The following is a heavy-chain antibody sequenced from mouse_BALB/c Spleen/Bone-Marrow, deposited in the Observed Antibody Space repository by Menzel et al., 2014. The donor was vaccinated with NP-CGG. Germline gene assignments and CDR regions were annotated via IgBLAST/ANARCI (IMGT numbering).Heavy chain of an antibody. Sequence: EVQLQQSGAELVKPGASVKLSCTASGFNVKDTYMQWVKQRPEQGLEWIGRIDPANGNTQYDPTFQGKATITTDTSSNTAYLQLSSLTSEDTAVYYCAGGWLPSYAMDYWGQGTSVTVSS. J-gene: IGHJ4*01. D-gene: IGHD2-2*01. V-gene: IGHV14-3*02. CDR3: AGGWLPSYAMDY. CDR2: IDPANGNT. CDR1: GFNVKDTY.